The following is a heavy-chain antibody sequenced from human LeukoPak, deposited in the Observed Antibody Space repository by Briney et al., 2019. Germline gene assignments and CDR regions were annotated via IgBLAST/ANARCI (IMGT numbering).Heavy chain of an antibody. CDR2: ISYDGSNK. J-gene: IGHJ4*02. V-gene: IGHV3-30*18. D-gene: IGHD3-22*01. CDR3: AKISYDSSGYPGDY. CDR1: GFTFSSYG. Sequence: GGSLRLSCAASGFTFSSYGMHWVCQAPGKGLEWVAVISYDGSNKYYADSVKGRFTISRDNSKNTLYLQMNSLRAEDTAVYYCAKISYDSSGYPGDYWGQGTLVTVSS.